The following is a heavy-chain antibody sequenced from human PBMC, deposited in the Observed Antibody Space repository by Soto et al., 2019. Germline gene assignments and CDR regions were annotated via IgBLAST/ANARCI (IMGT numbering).Heavy chain of an antibody. CDR2: ISAYNGNT. D-gene: IGHD3-3*01. CDR1: GYTFTSYG. J-gene: IGHJ6*02. Sequence: ASVKVSCKASGYTFTSYGISLVRQAPGQGLEWMGWISAYNGNTNYAQKLQGRVTMTTDTSTSTAYMELRSLRSDDTAVYYCARVLYYDFWSGPYYYYYGMDVWGQGTTVTVSS. V-gene: IGHV1-18*04. CDR3: ARVLYYDFWSGPYYYYYGMDV.